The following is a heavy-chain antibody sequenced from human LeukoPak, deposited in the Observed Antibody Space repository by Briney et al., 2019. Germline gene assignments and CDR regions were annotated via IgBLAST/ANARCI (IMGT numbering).Heavy chain of an antibody. CDR3: ARGRVKRELFADFDY. J-gene: IGHJ4*02. D-gene: IGHD1-26*01. CDR1: GGSFSGYY. CDR2: INHSGSS. Sequence: SETLSLTCAVYGGSFSGYYWSWIRQPPGKGLEWIGEINHSGSSNYNPSLKSRVTISVDTSKNQFSLKLSSVTAADTAVYYCARGRVKRELFADFDYWGQGTLVTVSS. V-gene: IGHV4-34*01.